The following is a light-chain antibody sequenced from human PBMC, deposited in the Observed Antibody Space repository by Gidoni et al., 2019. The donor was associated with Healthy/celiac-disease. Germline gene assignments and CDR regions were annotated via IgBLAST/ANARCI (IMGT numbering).Light chain of an antibody. Sequence: IVLTQSPATLSLSPGERATPSCRASQSVSSYLAWYPQKPGQAPRLPIYDASNRATGIPARFSGSGSGTDFTLTISSLEPEDFAVYYCQQRSNWPPLTFGGGTKVEIK. J-gene: IGKJ4*01. CDR1: QSVSSY. V-gene: IGKV3-11*01. CDR3: QQRSNWPPLT. CDR2: DAS.